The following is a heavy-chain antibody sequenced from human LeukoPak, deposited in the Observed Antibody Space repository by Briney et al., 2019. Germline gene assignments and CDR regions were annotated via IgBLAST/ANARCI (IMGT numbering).Heavy chain of an antibody. D-gene: IGHD1-1*01. CDR2: INPSGGST. V-gene: IGHV1-46*01. CDR3: ARDNSMEDTAWWFDP. CDR1: GYTFTSYY. Sequence: GASVKVSCKASGYTFTSYYMHWVRQAPGQGLEWMGIINPSGGSTSYAQKFQGRVTMTRDMSTSTVYMELSSLRSEDTAVYYCARDNSMEDTAWWFDPWGQGTLVTVSS. J-gene: IGHJ5*02.